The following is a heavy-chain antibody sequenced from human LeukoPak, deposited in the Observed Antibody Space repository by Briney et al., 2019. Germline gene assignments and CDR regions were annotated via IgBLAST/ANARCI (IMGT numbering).Heavy chain of an antibody. CDR3: ARLSIVVVVAAEYYFDY. CDR2: IYYSGST. D-gene: IGHD2-15*01. Sequence: SEALSLTCTVSGGSINSSSYYWGWIRQPPGKGLEWIGSIYYSGSTYYNPSLKSRVTISVDTSKNQFSLKLSSVTAADTAVYYCARLSIVVVVAAEYYFDYWGQGTLVTVSS. V-gene: IGHV4-39*01. J-gene: IGHJ4*02. CDR1: GGSINSSSYY.